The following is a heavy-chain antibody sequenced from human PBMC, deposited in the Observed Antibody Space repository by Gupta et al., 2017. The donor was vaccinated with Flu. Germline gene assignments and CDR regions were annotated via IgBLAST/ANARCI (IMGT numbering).Heavy chain of an antibody. CDR2: ISGSGDST. CDR1: GFSLTNYP. V-gene: IGHV3-23*01. D-gene: IGHD3-22*01. Sequence: EVQLLESGGGLVQPGGSLRLACAASGFSLTNYPMGWVRQAQGKGLDWVSAISGSGDSTNYADSVRGRFTISRDNSKNTLYLQMNSLRAEDTAIYYCAKPYASSGAYLPFDNWGQGTLVTVSS. CDR3: AKPYASSGAYLPFDN. J-gene: IGHJ4*02.